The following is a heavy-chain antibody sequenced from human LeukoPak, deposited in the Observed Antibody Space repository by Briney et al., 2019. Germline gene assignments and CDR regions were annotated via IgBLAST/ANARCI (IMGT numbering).Heavy chain of an antibody. CDR3: ARRYCSSTSCLLSWFDP. CDR2: IYYSGST. J-gene: IGHJ5*02. Sequence: SETLSLTCTVSGGSISSSSYYWGWIRQPPGKGLEWIGSIYYSGSTYYNPSLKSRVTISVDTSKNQFSLKLSPVTAADTAVYYCARRYCSSTSCLLSWFDPWGQGTLVTVSS. V-gene: IGHV4-39*01. D-gene: IGHD2-2*01. CDR1: GGSISSSSYY.